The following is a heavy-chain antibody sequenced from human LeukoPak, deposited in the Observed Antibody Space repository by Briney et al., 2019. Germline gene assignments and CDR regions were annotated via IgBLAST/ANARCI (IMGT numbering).Heavy chain of an antibody. Sequence: GGSLRLSCVAPGFTFSSNWKTWVRQAPGKGLEWVANTKEDGSARYYVGSVKGRFTVSRDNAKNSLFLQMDRLKVEDTAVYYCARGEKDGSLDSWGQGSLVTVSS. CDR2: TKEDGSAR. J-gene: IGHJ4*02. CDR3: ARGEKDGSLDS. CDR1: GFTFSSNW. V-gene: IGHV3-7*01.